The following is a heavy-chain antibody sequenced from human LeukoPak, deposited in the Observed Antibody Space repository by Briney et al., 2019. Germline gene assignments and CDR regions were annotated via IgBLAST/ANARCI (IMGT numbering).Heavy chain of an antibody. CDR2: ISSSSSTI. CDR3: ARALQTYYYDSSGYLNRFDP. J-gene: IGHJ5*02. V-gene: IGHV3-48*01. D-gene: IGHD3-22*01. CDR1: GFTFSSYS. Sequence: GGSLSLSCAASGFTFSSYSMNWVRQAPGKGLEWVSYISSSSSTIYYADSVKGRFTISRDNAKNSLYLQRNSLRAEDTAVYYCARALQTYYYDSSGYLNRFDPWGQGTLVTVSS.